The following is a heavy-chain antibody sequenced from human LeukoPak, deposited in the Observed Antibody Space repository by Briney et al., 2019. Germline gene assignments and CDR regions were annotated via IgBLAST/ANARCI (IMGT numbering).Heavy chain of an antibody. Sequence: ETLSLTCTVSGVSISSSDYYWGWVRQAPGKGLEYVAAITNSGAGTYYANFVQGRFTISRDNSKNTLHLQMGSLRADDMAVYYCATDSSGGKDDYWGQGTLVTVSS. D-gene: IGHD6-19*01. V-gene: IGHV3-64*01. J-gene: IGHJ4*02. CDR2: ITNSGAGT. CDR1: GVSISSSD. CDR3: ATDSSGGKDDY.